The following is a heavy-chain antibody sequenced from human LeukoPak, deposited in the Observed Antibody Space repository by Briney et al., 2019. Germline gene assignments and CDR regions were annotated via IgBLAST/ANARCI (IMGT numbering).Heavy chain of an antibody. J-gene: IGHJ4*02. CDR2: IKQDGSEK. Sequence: GSLRLSCVVSTFTFSDYWMSWVRQAPGKGLEWVANIKQDGSEKYYVDSVKGRFTISRDNAKSSLYLQMNSLRVEDTAVYYCAKNRLALNNWGQGTLVTVSS. CDR3: AKNRLALNN. V-gene: IGHV3-7*03. CDR1: TFTFSDYW.